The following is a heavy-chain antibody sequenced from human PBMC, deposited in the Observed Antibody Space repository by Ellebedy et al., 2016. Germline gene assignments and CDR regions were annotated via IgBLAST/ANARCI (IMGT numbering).Heavy chain of an antibody. D-gene: IGHD6-13*01. CDR2: IYYSRST. V-gene: IGHV4-59*01. CDR3: ARYGNSAI. Sequence: SETLSLTXNVSGASINTYYWAWIRQTPGKGLEWIGYIYYSRSTNFNPSLKSRVTMSVDTSKNQFSLKLTSVTAADTAVYYCARYGNSAIWGQGTLVTVSS. CDR1: GASINTYY. J-gene: IGHJ4*02.